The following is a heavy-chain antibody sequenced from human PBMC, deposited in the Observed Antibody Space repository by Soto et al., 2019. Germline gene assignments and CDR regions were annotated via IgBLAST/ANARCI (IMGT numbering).Heavy chain of an antibody. D-gene: IGHD3-22*01. CDR3: ARGHYYDSSGYYYYFDY. CDR1: GGSSSGYY. J-gene: IGHJ4*02. Sequence: SETLSLTCAVYGGSSSGYYWSWIRQPPGKGLEWIGEINHSGSTNYNPSLKSRVTISVDTSKNQFSLKLSSVTAADTAVYYCARGHYYDSSGYYYYFDYWGQGTLVTVSS. V-gene: IGHV4-34*01. CDR2: INHSGST.